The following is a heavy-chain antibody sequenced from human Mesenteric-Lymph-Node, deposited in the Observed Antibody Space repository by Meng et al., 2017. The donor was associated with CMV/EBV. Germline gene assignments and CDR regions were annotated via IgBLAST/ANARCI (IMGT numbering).Heavy chain of an antibody. J-gene: IGHJ3*02. CDR1: GFTFDDYA. CDR2: ISWNSGSI. CDR3: AKDKHDFWSGYFANDAFDI. V-gene: IGHV3-9*01. Sequence: GGSLRLSCAASGFTFDDYAMHWVRQAPGKGLVWVSGISWNSGSIGYADSVKGRFTISRDNAKNSLYLQMNSLRAEDTALYYCAKDKHDFWSGYFANDAFDIWGQGTMVTVSS. D-gene: IGHD3-3*01.